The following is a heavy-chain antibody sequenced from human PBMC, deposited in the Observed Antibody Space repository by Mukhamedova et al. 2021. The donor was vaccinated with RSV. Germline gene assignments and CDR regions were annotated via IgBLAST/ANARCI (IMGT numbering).Heavy chain of an antibody. Sequence: STYYNPSLKSRVTISVDTSKNQFSLKLSSVTAADTAVYYCASPAIAAADDYWGQGTLVTVSS. D-gene: IGHD6-13*01. J-gene: IGHJ4*02. CDR3: ASPAIAAADDY. V-gene: IGHV4-39*07. CDR2: ST.